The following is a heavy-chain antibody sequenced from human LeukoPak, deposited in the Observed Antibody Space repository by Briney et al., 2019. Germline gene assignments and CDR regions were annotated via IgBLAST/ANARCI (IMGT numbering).Heavy chain of an antibody. J-gene: IGHJ4*02. CDR1: GFTVSSNY. CDR3: ARRGYSFALDS. D-gene: IGHD5-18*01. Sequence: GGSLRLSCAASGFTVSSNYMSWVRQAPGKGLEWVSVIYSGGNTNYADSVKGRFTISRDDSKNTLYLQMNSLRAEDTAVYYCARRGYSFALDSWGQGTLVTVSS. CDR2: IYSGGNT. V-gene: IGHV3-53*01.